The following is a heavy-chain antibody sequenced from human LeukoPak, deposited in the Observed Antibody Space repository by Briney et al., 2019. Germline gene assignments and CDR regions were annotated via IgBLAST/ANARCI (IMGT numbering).Heavy chain of an antibody. CDR1: GFTFGNSW. V-gene: IGHV3-7*01. CDR3: AREHSSHFT. CDR2: IKQDGSDT. J-gene: IGHJ4*02. D-gene: IGHD3-3*02. Sequence: PGGSLRLSCAASGFTFGNSWMNWFRQAPGKGLEWVAHIKQDGSDTYVDSVKGRFTISRDIAKTSLFLHMNSLPTEDPAVYYCAREHSSHFTWGQGTLVTVSS.